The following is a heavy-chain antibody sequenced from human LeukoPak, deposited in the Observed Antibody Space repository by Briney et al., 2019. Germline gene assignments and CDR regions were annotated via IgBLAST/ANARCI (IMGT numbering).Heavy chain of an antibody. CDR2: IYISRSS. D-gene: IGHD3-10*01. CDR1: DGSLSHAY. V-gene: IGHV4-4*07. Sequence: PSETLSLTSTVSDGSLSHAYWTWIRQHAGNGLQSTRSIYISRSSNYNPSLKSRVTMSLDTSKNHFSLKLSSVTAADTAVYYCATSYGFREGYYYYGMDVWGQGTSVTVS. J-gene: IGHJ6*02. CDR3: ATSYGFREGYYYYGMDV.